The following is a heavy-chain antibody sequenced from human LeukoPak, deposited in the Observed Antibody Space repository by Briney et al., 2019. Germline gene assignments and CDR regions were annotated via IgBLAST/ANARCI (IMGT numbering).Heavy chain of an antibody. J-gene: IGHJ3*02. CDR2: IYTSGST. CDR3: ARWGYCSGGSCLDAFDI. CDR1: GGSISSYY. V-gene: IGHV4-4*07. D-gene: IGHD2-15*01. Sequence: PSQTLSLTCTVSGGSISSYYWSWIRQPAGKGLEWIGRIYTSGSTNYNPSLKSRVTMSVDTSKNQFSLKLSSVTAADTAVYYCARWGYCSGGSCLDAFDIWGQGTMVTVSS.